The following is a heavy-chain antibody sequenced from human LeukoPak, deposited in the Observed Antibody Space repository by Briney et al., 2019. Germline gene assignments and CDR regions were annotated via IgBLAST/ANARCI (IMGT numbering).Heavy chain of an antibody. J-gene: IGHJ6*03. CDR1: GFIFEDYG. CDR3: ARDKSYYYYYMDV. CDR2: INWNGGNT. V-gene: IGHV3-20*04. Sequence: PGGSLRLSCAASGFIFEDYGMSWARQVPGKGLEWVSGINWNGGNTGYADSVKGRFTISRDNAKNSLYLQMNSLRAEDTALYYCARDKSYYYYYMDVWGKGTTVTVSS.